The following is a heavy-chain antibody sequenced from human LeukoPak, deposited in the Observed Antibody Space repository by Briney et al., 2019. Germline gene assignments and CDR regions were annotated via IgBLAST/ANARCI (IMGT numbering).Heavy chain of an antibody. V-gene: IGHV3-23*01. Sequence: GGSLRLSCAASGFTFSSYAMSWVRQAPGKGLEWVSAISGSGGSTYYADSVKGRFTISRDDSKSTLYLQMNSLRAEDTAVYYCAKSLTSSGAREMDYWGQGTLVTVSS. J-gene: IGHJ4*02. CDR1: GFTFSSYA. D-gene: IGHD1-26*01. CDR2: ISGSGGST. CDR3: AKSLTSSGAREMDY.